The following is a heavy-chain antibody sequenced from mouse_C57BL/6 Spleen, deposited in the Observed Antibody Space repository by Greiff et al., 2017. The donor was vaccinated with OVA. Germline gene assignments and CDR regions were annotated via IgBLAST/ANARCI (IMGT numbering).Heavy chain of an antibody. V-gene: IGHV1-82*01. Sequence: QVQLQQSGPELVKPGASVKISCKASGYAFSSSWMNWVKQRPGKGLEWIGRIYPGDGDTNYNGKFKGKATLTADKSSSTAYMQLSSLTSEDSAVYFCAGLLRYPYYYAMDYWGQGTSVTVSS. CDR3: AGLLRYPYYYAMDY. CDR1: GYAFSSSW. J-gene: IGHJ4*01. CDR2: IYPGDGDT. D-gene: IGHD1-1*01.